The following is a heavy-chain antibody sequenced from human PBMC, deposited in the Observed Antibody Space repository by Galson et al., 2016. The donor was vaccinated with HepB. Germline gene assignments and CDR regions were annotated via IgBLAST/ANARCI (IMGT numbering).Heavy chain of an antibody. Sequence: SLRLSCAASGFPFSSYSIHWVRQAPGKGLEWVAAISFDGSNKYYLHSARGRFTISRDNSKNALYLPINSPRPEDTAVYYCAKDKGNGAVAGIFYYYHGWDGWGQGTTVTVS. V-gene: IGHV3-30*18. J-gene: IGHJ6*02. CDR3: AKDKGNGAVAGIFYYYHGWDG. D-gene: IGHD6-19*01. CDR1: GFPFSSYS. CDR2: ISFDGSNK.